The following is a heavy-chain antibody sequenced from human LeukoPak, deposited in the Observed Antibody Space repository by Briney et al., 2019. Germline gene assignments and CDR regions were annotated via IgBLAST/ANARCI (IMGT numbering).Heavy chain of an antibody. J-gene: IGHJ3*02. V-gene: IGHV3-48*01. Sequence: PGGSLRLSCAASGFTFSSYSMNWVRQAPGKGLEWVSYISSSSSTIYYADSVEGRFTISRDNAKNSLYLQMNSLRAEDTAVHYCAREGVSSSWYVAFDIWGQGTMVTVSS. CDR2: ISSSSSTI. CDR3: AREGVSSSWYVAFDI. CDR1: GFTFSSYS. D-gene: IGHD6-13*01.